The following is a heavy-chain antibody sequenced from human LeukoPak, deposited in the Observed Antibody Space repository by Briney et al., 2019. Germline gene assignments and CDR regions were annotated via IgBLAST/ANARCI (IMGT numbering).Heavy chain of an antibody. J-gene: IGHJ4*02. CDR3: ARGRRWLHRTSGFDY. Sequence: PSETLSLTCAVYGGSFSGYYWSWIRQPPGKGLEWIGEINHSGSTNYNPSLKSRATISVDTSKNQFSLKLSSVTAADTAVYYCARGRRWLHRTSGFDYWGQGTLVTVSS. D-gene: IGHD5-24*01. CDR1: GGSFSGYY. CDR2: INHSGST. V-gene: IGHV4-34*01.